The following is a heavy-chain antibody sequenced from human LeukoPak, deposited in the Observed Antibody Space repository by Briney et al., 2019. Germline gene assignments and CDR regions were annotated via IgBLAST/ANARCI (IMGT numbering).Heavy chain of an antibody. CDR2: TYYRSKWYN. CDR3: ASGDYDFWSGYYTFDY. J-gene: IGHJ4*02. Sequence: SQTLPLTCAISGDSVSSNSAAWNWIRQSPSRGLEWLGRTYYRSKWYNDYAVSVKSRITINPDTSKNQFSLQLNSVTPEDTAVYYCASGDYDFWSGYYTFDYWGQGTLVTVSS. CDR1: GDSVSSNSAA. D-gene: IGHD3-3*01. V-gene: IGHV6-1*01.